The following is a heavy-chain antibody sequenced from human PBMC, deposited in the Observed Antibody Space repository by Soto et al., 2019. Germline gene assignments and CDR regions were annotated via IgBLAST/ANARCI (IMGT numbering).Heavy chain of an antibody. V-gene: IGHV4-39*01. D-gene: IGHD5-18*01. CDR3: ARHDTAMVTSYFDY. Sequence: AETLSLTCTVSGGSISSSSYYLGWIRQPPGKGLEWIGSIYYSGSTYYNPSLKSRVTISVDTSKNQFSLKLSSVTAADTAVYYCARHDTAMVTSYFDYWGEGTLVTVSS. J-gene: IGHJ4*02. CDR1: GGSISSSSYY. CDR2: IYYSGST.